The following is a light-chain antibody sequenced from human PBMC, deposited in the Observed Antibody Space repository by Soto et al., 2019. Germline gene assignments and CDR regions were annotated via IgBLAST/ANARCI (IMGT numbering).Light chain of an antibody. V-gene: IGLV2-14*01. CDR2: QVT. CDR1: SSDIGGYYY. J-gene: IGLJ1*01. Sequence: QSALTQPASVSGSPGQSITISCTGTSSDIGGYYYVSWYQHHPGKAPKLIIYQVTNRPSGVSHRFSGSKSGNTASLTISGLQAEDEADYYCTSYSSTHVFGTGTKVTVL. CDR3: TSYSSTHV.